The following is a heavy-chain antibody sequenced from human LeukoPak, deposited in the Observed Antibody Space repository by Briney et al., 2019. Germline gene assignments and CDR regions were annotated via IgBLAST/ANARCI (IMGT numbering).Heavy chain of an antibody. J-gene: IGHJ3*02. D-gene: IGHD2-8*02. CDR3: ARGYCTGGVCPDGFDI. Sequence: SETLSLTCTVSGGSLSSGIYYWSWIRQPPGKGLEWIGYIYYSGSTNYNPSLKSRVTMSVETSKNQFSLKVTSVNAADTAVHYCARGYCTGGVCPDGFDIWGQGTMVTVSS. CDR2: IYYSGST. V-gene: IGHV4-61*01. CDR1: GGSLSSGIYY.